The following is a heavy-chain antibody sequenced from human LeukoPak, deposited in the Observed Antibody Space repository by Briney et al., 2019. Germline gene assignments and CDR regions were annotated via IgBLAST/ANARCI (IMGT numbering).Heavy chain of an antibody. CDR2: IYPGDSDT. CDR3: ARQDTVVKRAFDI. D-gene: IGHD4-23*01. V-gene: IGHV5-51*01. J-gene: IGHJ3*02. CDR1: GYSFTSYW. Sequence: GESLKISCKGSGYSFTSYWIGWVRQMPGKGLEWMGIIYPGDSDTRYSPSFQGQVTISAGKSISTAYLQWSSLKASDTAMYYCARQDTVVKRAFDIWGQGTMVTVSS.